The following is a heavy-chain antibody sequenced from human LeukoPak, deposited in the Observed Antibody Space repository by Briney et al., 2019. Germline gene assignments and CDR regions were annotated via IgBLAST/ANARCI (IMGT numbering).Heavy chain of an antibody. V-gene: IGHV7-4-1*02. Sequence: ASVKVSCKVFGYIFTDYYLHWVRQAPGQGLEWMGWINTNTGNPTYAQGFTGRFVFSLDTSVSTAYLQISSLKAEDTAVYYCARDTPYYYGSGSYLYYFDYWGQGTLVTVSS. CDR3: ARDTPYYYGSGSYLYYFDY. J-gene: IGHJ4*02. D-gene: IGHD3-10*01. CDR1: GYIFTDYY. CDR2: INTNTGNP.